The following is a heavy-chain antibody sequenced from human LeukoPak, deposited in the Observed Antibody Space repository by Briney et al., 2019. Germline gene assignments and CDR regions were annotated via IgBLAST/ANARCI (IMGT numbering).Heavy chain of an antibody. D-gene: IGHD5-12*01. CDR2: INPNSGGT. CDR1: GYTFTGYY. Sequence: PWASVKVSCKASGYTFTGYYMHWVRQAPGQGLEWMGWINPNSGGTNYAQKFQGRVTMTRDTSISTAYMELSRLRSDDTAAYYCASLSSHIVATIEAVWGQGTLVTVSS. J-gene: IGHJ4*02. CDR3: ASLSSHIVATIEAV. V-gene: IGHV1-2*02.